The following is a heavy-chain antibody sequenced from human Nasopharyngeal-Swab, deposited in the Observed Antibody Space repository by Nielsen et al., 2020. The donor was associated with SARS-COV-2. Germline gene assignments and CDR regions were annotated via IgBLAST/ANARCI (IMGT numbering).Heavy chain of an antibody. CDR3: ARESYNWNVYYYYGMDV. J-gene: IGHJ6*02. CDR2: INSDGSST. D-gene: IGHD1-1*01. Sequence: GESLKISCAASGFTFSSYWMHWVRQAPGKGLVWVSRINSDGSSTSCADSVKGRFTISRDNAKNTLYLQMNSLRAEDTAVYYCARESYNWNVYYYYGMDVWGQGTTVTVSS. V-gene: IGHV3-74*01. CDR1: GFTFSSYW.